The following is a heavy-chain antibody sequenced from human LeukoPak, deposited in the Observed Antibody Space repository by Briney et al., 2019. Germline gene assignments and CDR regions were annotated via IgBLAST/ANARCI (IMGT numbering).Heavy chain of an antibody. D-gene: IGHD6-13*01. Sequence: SQTLSLTCAVSGGSISSGGYSWSWIRQPPGKGLEWIGYIYHSGSTYYNPSLKSRVTISVDRSKNQFSLKLSSVTAADTAVYYCVRAPYRVWAHYYFDYWGQGTLVTVSS. CDR3: VRAPYRVWAHYYFDY. J-gene: IGHJ4*02. CDR2: IYHSGST. CDR1: GGSISSGGYS. V-gene: IGHV4-30-2*01.